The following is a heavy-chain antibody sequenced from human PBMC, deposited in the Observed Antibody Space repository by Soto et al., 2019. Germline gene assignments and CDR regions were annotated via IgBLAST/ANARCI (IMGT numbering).Heavy chain of an antibody. V-gene: IGHV4-39*01. Sequence: SETLSLTCDVSGDSLSSDSHYWAWIRQPPGKGLEWIGSIYYSGSTYYNPSLKSRVTISVDTSKNQFSLKLGSVTAAGTAVYYCARQNPAQGYYYGMDVWGQGTTVTVSS. CDR1: GDSLSSDSHY. J-gene: IGHJ6*02. CDR3: ARQNPAQGYYYGMDV. CDR2: IYYSGST.